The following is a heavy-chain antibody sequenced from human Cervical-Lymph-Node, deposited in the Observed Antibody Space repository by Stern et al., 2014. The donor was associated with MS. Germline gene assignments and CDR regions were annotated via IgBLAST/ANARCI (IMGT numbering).Heavy chain of an antibody. CDR1: GGTFSSYA. J-gene: IGHJ6*02. D-gene: IGHD1-26*01. V-gene: IGHV1-69*01. CDR2: IIPNFGKA. Sequence: VQLVESGAEVKKPGSSVKVSCKASGGTFSSYAISWVRQAPGQGLEWLGGIIPNFGKAHYATKVQGRVTITADESTSTAYMELSSLRSEDTAVYYCARGELKEGLVRGMDVWGQGTTVTVSS. CDR3: ARGELKEGLVRGMDV.